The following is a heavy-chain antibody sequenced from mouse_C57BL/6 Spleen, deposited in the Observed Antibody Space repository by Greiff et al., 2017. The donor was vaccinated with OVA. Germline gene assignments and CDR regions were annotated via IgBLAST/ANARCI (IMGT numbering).Heavy chain of an antibody. CDR1: GYAFSSYW. J-gene: IGHJ1*03. D-gene: IGHD2-2*01. Sequence: VQLKQSGAELVKPGASVKISCKASGYAFSSYWMNWVKQRPGKGIEWIGQIYTGDGETNDNGKRKGKDTRTADKEYRTAYMQLSSMTYEDAAVSFCARGYDQYIDVWGTGTTVTVSS. CDR3: ARGYDQYIDV. CDR2: IYTGDGET. V-gene: IGHV1-80*01.